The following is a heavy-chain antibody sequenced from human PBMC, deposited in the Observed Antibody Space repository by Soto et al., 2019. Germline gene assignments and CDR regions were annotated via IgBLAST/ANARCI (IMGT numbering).Heavy chain of an antibody. J-gene: IGHJ3*02. CDR1: GFTFSSYE. CDR2: ISSSGSTI. Sequence: PGGSLRLSCAASGFTFSSYEMNWVRQAPGKGLEWVSYISSSGSTIYYADSVKGRFTISRDNAKNSLYLQMNSLRAEDTAVYYCARAQDYYYSTDAFDIWGQGTMVTVSS. D-gene: IGHD3-22*01. CDR3: ARAQDYYYSTDAFDI. V-gene: IGHV3-48*03.